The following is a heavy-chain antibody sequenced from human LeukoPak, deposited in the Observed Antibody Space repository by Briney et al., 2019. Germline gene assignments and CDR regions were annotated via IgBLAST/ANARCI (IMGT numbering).Heavy chain of an antibody. CDR1: GFTFSNYW. CDR3: ARAGASAFDY. V-gene: IGHV3-7*01. J-gene: IGHJ4*02. D-gene: IGHD2-2*01. CDR2: RKQDRREK. Sequence: GGSLTLSCTASGFTFSNYWKSGVRQAPGKGREWVAKRKQDRREKYYVDSVKGRVTISRDNAKNSLYLQMNSLRAEDTAVYYCARAGASAFDYWGQGNLVTVSS.